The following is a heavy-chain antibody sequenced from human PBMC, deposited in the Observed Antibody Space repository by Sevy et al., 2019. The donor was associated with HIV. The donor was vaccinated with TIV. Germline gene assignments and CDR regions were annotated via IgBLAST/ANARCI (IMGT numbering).Heavy chain of an antibody. Sequence: SETLSLTYTVSGGSITSLYWSWIRQPPGKGLEWIANIYYNDHINYNPSLKSRVTLSLDTSKNQFSLRLSSVTAADTAMYYCAGENAWGRGYSWGQGTLVTVSS. D-gene: IGHD1-26*01. CDR3: AGENAWGRGYS. CDR1: GGSITSLY. J-gene: IGHJ4*02. V-gene: IGHV4-59*08. CDR2: IYYNDHI.